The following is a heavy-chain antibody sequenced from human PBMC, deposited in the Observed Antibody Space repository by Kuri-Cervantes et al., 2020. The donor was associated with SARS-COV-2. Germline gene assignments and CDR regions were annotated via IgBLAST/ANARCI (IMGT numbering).Heavy chain of an antibody. Sequence: LSLTCAASGFSFSSYGMNWVRQAPGKGLEWVSYISSSSSTIYYADSVKGRFTISRDNAKNSLYLQMNSLRAEDTAVYYCARDYYDFWSGYYVPYYYYYYGMDVWGQGTTVTVSS. D-gene: IGHD3-3*01. CDR1: GFSFSSYG. CDR2: ISSSSSTI. J-gene: IGHJ6*02. CDR3: ARDYYDFWSGYYVPYYYYYYGMDV. V-gene: IGHV3-48*01.